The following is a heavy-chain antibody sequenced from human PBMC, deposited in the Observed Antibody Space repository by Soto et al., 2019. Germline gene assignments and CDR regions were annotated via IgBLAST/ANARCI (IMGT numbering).Heavy chain of an antibody. CDR1: GYTFTSYG. V-gene: IGHV1-18*04. CDR3: ARDAFAFWSGYYMDYGMDV. Sequence: ASVKVSCKASGYTFTSYGISWVRQAPGQGLEWMGWISAYNGNANYAQKLQGRVTMTTDTSTSTAYMELRSLRSDDTAVYYCARDAFAFWSGYYMDYGMDVWGQGTTVTVSS. D-gene: IGHD3-3*01. J-gene: IGHJ6*02. CDR2: ISAYNGNA.